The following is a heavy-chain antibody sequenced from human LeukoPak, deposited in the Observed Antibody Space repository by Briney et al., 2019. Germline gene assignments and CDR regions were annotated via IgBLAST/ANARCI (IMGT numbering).Heavy chain of an antibody. V-gene: IGHV3-23*01. CDR3: AKDATAMPHNWFDP. J-gene: IGHJ5*02. D-gene: IGHD5-18*01. CDR1: GFTFSSYA. CDR2: ISGCGGST. Sequence: PGGSLRLSCAASGFTFSSYAMSWVRQAPGKGLEWVSAISGCGGSTYYADSVKGRFTISRDNSKNTLYLQMNSLRAEDTAVYCCAKDATAMPHNWFDPWGQGTLVTVSS.